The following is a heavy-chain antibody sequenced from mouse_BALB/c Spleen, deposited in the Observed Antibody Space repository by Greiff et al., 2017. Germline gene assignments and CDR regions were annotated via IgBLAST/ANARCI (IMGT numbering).Heavy chain of an antibody. V-gene: IGHV14-3*02. J-gene: IGHJ3*01. D-gene: IGHD2-4*01. CDR2: IDPANGNT. Sequence: VQLQQSGAELVKPGASVKLSCTASGFNIKDTYMHWVKQRPEQGLEWIGRIDPANGNTKYDPKFQGKATITADTSSNTAYLQLSSLTSEDTAVYYCARPSSTMITSWFAYWGRGTLVTVAA. CDR1: GFNIKDTY. CDR3: ARPSSTMITSWFAY.